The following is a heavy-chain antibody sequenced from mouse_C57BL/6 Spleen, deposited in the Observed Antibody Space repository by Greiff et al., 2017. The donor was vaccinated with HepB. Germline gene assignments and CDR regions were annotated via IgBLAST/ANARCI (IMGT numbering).Heavy chain of an antibody. V-gene: IGHV1-82*01. CDR3: ARAPSTGWFAY. Sequence: QVQLKESGPELVKPGASVKISCKASGYAFSSSWMNWVKQRPGKGLEWIGRIYPGDGDTNYNGKFKGKATLTADKSTSTAYMQLSSLTSEDSAVYFCARAPSTGWFAYWGQGTLVTVSA. D-gene: IGHD4-1*02. J-gene: IGHJ3*01. CDR2: IYPGDGDT. CDR1: GYAFSSSW.